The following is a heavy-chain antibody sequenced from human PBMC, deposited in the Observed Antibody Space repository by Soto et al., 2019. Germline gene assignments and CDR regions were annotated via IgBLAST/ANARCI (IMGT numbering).Heavy chain of an antibody. V-gene: IGHV4-31*03. Sequence: QVQLQESGPGLVKPSQTLSLTCTVSGGSISSGGYYWSWIRQHPGKGLEWIGYIYYSGRTYYNPSLKSRVTISVDTSKNQFSLKLSSVTAADTAMYYCARDANGPYYYGMDVWGQGTTVTVSS. CDR3: ARDANGPYYYGMDV. CDR2: IYYSGRT. D-gene: IGHD2-8*01. CDR1: GGSISSGGYY. J-gene: IGHJ6*02.